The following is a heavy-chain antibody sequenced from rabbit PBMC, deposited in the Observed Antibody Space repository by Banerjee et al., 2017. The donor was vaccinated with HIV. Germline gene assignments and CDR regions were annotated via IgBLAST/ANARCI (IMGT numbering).Heavy chain of an antibody. J-gene: IGHJ4*01. Sequence: RQASGKGLEWIGYINTVSVSTYYASWAKGRFTISKASSTTVTLQMTSLTAADTATYFCARDPRYNLWGPGTLVTVS. V-gene: IGHV1S40*01. CDR2: INTVSVST. CDR3: ARDPRYNL.